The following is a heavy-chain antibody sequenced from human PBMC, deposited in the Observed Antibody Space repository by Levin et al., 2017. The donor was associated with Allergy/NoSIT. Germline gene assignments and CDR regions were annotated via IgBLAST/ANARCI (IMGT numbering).Heavy chain of an antibody. CDR3: ARAICSGGSCQMDY. CDR2: IYYSGST. D-gene: IGHD2-15*01. CDR1: GGSISSGGYY. J-gene: IGHJ4*02. V-gene: IGHV4-31*03. Sequence: SETLSLTCTVSGGSISSGGYYWSWIRQHPGKGLEWIGYIYYSGSTYYNPSLKSRVTISVDTSKNQFSLKLSSVTAADTAVYYCARAICSGGSCQMDYWGQGTLVTVSS.